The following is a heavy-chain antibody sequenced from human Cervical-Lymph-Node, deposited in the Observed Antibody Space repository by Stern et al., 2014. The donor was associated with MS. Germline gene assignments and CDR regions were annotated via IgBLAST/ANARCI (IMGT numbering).Heavy chain of an antibody. V-gene: IGHV5-51*03. CDR3: ARPGDDTAKYGLDV. D-gene: IGHD5-18*01. CDR2: IYPGNSDP. J-gene: IGHJ6*02. Sequence: VQLVESGAEVKKPGESLKISCKGSGYSFATYWIGWVRQMPGKGLEWMGIIYPGNSDPRYSQSFQGQVPISADKSISTAFLHWSSLKASDTAMYYCARPGDDTAKYGLDVGGQGTTVTVSS. CDR1: GYSFATYW.